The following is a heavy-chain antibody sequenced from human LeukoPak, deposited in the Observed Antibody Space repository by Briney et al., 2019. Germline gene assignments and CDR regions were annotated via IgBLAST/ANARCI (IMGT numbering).Heavy chain of an antibody. J-gene: IGHJ6*02. D-gene: IGHD3-10*01. CDR1: GFTFSSYA. Sequence: GGSLRLSCAASGFTFSSYAMSWVRQAPGKGLEWVSAISSSSSGTYYPDSVRGRFTISRDNSKNTVYLEMSSLRAEDTAVYYCARGITMVRGPFYGMDVWGQGTTVTVSS. CDR2: ISSSSSGT. CDR3: ARGITMVRGPFYGMDV. V-gene: IGHV3-23*01.